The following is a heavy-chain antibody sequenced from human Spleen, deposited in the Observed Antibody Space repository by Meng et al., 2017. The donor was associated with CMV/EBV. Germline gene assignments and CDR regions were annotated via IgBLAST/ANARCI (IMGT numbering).Heavy chain of an antibody. CDR3: ASARGARDTPDYDTLTGDYYHYYGMDV. Sequence: ASVKVSCKASGYTFTRYAFSWVRQAPGQGLEWMGWISAYNGNTNYAQKLQGRVTMTTDTSTSTAYMELSSLRSEDTAMYYCASARGARDTPDYDTLTGDYYHYYGMDVWGQGTTVTVSS. D-gene: IGHD3-9*01. J-gene: IGHJ6*02. V-gene: IGHV1-18*01. CDR2: ISAYNGNT. CDR1: GYTFTRYA.